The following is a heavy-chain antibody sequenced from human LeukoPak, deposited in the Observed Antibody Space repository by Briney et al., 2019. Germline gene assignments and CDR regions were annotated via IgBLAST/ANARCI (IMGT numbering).Heavy chain of an antibody. CDR2: IGTAGDT. J-gene: IGHJ4*02. CDR3: AKSSELQWLDPFFDY. V-gene: IGHV3-13*01. CDR1: GFTFSSYD. D-gene: IGHD6-19*01. Sequence: GGSLRLSCAASGFTFSSYDMHWVRQATGKGLEWVSAIGTAGDTYYPGSVKGRFTISRENAKNSLYLQMNSLRAEDTAVYYCAKSSELQWLDPFFDYWGQGTLVTVSS.